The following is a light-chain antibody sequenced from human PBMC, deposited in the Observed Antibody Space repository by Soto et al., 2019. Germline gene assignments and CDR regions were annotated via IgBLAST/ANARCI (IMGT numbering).Light chain of an antibody. Sequence: QSVLTQPPSVSGAPGQRVTISCTGSSSNIGAGYDVHWYQQLPGTAPRLLIYDTTSRPSGVPDRFSGSKSGTSASLTITGLRAEDEADYFCQSFDNRPHVIFGGGTKLTVL. CDR3: QSFDNRPHVI. CDR1: SSNIGAGYD. CDR2: DTT. V-gene: IGLV1-40*01. J-gene: IGLJ2*01.